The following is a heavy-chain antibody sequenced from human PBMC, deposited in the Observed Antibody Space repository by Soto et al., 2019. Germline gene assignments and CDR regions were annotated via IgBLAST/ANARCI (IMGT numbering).Heavy chain of an antibody. CDR2: ISSSGGST. J-gene: IGHJ4*02. V-gene: IGHV3-64D*06. CDR3: VKGYSSSWYVWFDY. D-gene: IGHD6-13*01. CDR1: GFTFSNST. Sequence: PVESLRLSFTPSGFTFSNSTLPWVRQVPGKGLEYVSAISSSGGSTYYADSVKGRFTISRDNSKNTLYLQMSSLRVEDTAVYYCVKGYSSSWYVWFDYWGQGT.